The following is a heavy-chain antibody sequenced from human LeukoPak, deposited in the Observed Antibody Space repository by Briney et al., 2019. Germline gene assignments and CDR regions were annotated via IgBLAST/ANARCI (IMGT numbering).Heavy chain of an antibody. J-gene: IGHJ4*02. CDR2: STHSGST. Sequence: SETLSLTCAVYGGSFSGHYWTWIRQSPGKGLEWIGESTHSGSTNYNPSLKSRVTIPVDRSKNQFSLKLTSVTAADTAVYHRARGQTGAAALDFWGPGTLVTVSS. CDR3: ARGQTGAAALDF. D-gene: IGHD2-2*01. V-gene: IGHV4-34*01. CDR1: GGSFSGHY.